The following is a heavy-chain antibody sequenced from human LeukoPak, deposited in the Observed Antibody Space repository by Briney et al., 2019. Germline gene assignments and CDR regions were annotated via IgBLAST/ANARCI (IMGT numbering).Heavy chain of an antibody. CDR1: GYTFPSYW. Sequence: HGESLKISCKGSGYTFPSYWIAWVRQLPGKGLEWMGVIFVGGSDTRYSPSFQGQVTISADKSISTAYLQWGSLKASDIAMYYCARLGYCSGGTCYKSYFDYWGQGTLVTVSS. D-gene: IGHD2-15*01. V-gene: IGHV5-51*01. CDR2: IFVGGSDT. CDR3: ARLGYCSGGTCYKSYFDY. J-gene: IGHJ4*02.